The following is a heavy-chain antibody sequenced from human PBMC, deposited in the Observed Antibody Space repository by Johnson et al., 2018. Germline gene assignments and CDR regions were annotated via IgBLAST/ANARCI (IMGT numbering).Heavy chain of an antibody. V-gene: IGHV3-21*01. CDR1: GITFIGYS. Sequence: EVQLVETGGGLVKPGGSLRLSCAASGITFIGYSMNWVRQAPGKGLEWVSSMSSSPKYIYYADSVKGRFTISRDNAKNSLYLQMNSLRAEDTAVYYCARSGYTSGYWFDPWGHGTLVTVSS. D-gene: IGHD5-18*01. CDR2: MSSSPKYI. J-gene: IGHJ5*02. CDR3: ARSGYTSGYWFDP.